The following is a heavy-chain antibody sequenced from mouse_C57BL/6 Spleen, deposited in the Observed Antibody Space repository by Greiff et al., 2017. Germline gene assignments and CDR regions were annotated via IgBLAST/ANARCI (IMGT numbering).Heavy chain of an antibody. J-gene: IGHJ2*01. CDR2: IHPNSGST. D-gene: IGHD2-3*01. CDR1: GYTFTSYW. V-gene: IGHV1-64*01. Sequence: VKLKQPGAELVKPGASVKLSCKASGYTFTSYWMHWVKQRPGQGLEWIGMIHPNSGSTNYNEKFKSKATLTVDKSSSTAYMQLSSLTSEDSAVYYCARSVGMGAPFDYWGQGTTLTVSS. CDR3: ARSVGMGAPFDY.